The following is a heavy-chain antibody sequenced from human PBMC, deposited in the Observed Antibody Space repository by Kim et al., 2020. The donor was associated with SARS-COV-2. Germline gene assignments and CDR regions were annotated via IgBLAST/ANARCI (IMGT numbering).Heavy chain of an antibody. CDR1: GYTFTGYY. J-gene: IGHJ3*02. V-gene: IGHV1-2*06. Sequence: ASVKVSCKASGYTFTGYYMHWVRQAPGQGLEWMGRINPNSGGTNYAQKFQGRVTMTRDTSISTAYMQLSRLRSDDTAVYYCAGGGLVTVPLERPLCFDILGQGTMCTASS. CDR3: AGGGLVTVPLERPLCFDI. CDR2: INPNSGGT. D-gene: IGHD1-1*01.